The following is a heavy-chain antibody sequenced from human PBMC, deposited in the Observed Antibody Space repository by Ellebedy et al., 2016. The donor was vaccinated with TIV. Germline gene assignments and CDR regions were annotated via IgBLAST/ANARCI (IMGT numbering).Heavy chain of an antibody. CDR1: GFIISNSW. CDR3: ARVITYYSDTRGFDYYIDY. Sequence: PGGSLRLSCAASGFIISNSWMTWVRQAPGKGLEWVAKMNQDGSEKYYVDSVKGRFTVSRDNAKNSLYLQMNSLRAEDTAVYYCARVITYYSDTRGFDYYIDYWGQGTLVTVSS. CDR2: MNQDGSEK. V-gene: IGHV3-7*01. D-gene: IGHD3-22*01. J-gene: IGHJ4*02.